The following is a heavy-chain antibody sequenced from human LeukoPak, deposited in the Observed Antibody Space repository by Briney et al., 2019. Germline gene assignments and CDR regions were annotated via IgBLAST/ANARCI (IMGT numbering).Heavy chain of an antibody. Sequence: GGSLRLSCAASRLSFSSNSMSWVRQAPGKGLEWVSAISGSGGRTFYADSVKGRFTISRDNSKNMVYLEMNSLRVEDTAVYYCGKDSYVGVNWFDPRGQGTLVTVSS. V-gene: IGHV3-23*01. J-gene: IGHJ5*02. CDR2: ISGSGGRT. CDR3: GKDSYVGVNWFDP. CDR1: RLSFSSNS. D-gene: IGHD1-26*01.